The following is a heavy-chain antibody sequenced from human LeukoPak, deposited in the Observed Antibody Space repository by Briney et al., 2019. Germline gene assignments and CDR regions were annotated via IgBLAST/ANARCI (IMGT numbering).Heavy chain of an antibody. J-gene: IGHJ4*02. D-gene: IGHD2-15*01. CDR3: ARAGVVVQYYFDY. Sequence: GGSLRLSCAASGFTFSSYAMHWVRQAPGKGLEWVAVISYDGSNKYYADSVKGRFTISRDNSKNTLYLQMNSLRAEDTAVYYCARAGVVVQYYFDYWGQGTLVTVSS. V-gene: IGHV3-30-3*01. CDR2: ISYDGSNK. CDR1: GFTFSSYA.